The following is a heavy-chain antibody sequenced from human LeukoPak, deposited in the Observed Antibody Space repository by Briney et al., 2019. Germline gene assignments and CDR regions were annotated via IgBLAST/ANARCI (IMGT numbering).Heavy chain of an antibody. CDR1: GFTFSSYS. CDR3: ARDLDGGFDY. V-gene: IGHV3-21*01. Sequence: GGALRLSCAASGFTFSSYSMNWVRQAPGKGLEWVSSISSSSSYIYYADSVKGRFTISRDNAKNSLYLQMNSLRAEDTAVYYCARDLDGGFDYWGQGTLVTVSS. CDR2: ISSSSSYI. J-gene: IGHJ4*02. D-gene: IGHD3/OR15-3a*01.